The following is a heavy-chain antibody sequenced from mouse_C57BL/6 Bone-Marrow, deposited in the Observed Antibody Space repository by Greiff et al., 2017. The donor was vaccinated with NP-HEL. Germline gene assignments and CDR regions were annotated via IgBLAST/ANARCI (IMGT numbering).Heavy chain of an antibody. D-gene: IGHD1-1*01. CDR1: GFTFSSYA. CDR3: TRELRYRYFDV. V-gene: IGHV5-9-1*02. Sequence: EVKVEESGEGLVKPGGSLKLSCAASGFTFSSYAMSWVRQTPEKRLEWVAYISSGGDYIYYADTVKGRFTISRDNARNTLYLQMRSLKSEDTAMYYCTRELRYRYFDVWGTGTTVTVSS. J-gene: IGHJ1*03. CDR2: ISSGGDYI.